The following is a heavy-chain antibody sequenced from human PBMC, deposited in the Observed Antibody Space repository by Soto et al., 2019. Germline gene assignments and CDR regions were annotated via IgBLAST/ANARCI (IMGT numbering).Heavy chain of an antibody. CDR3: ARRQAFINSSWRIFDY. V-gene: IGHV2-5*02. Sequence: QITLKESGPTLVKPTQTLTLTCTFSGFSLSTSGVGVGWIRQPPGKALEWLALIYWDDDRRYSPSLKSRLTITKDTSKKQVVLTMTNVDPVDTATYYCARRQAFINSSWRIFDYWGQGTLVTVSS. J-gene: IGHJ4*02. CDR1: GFSLSTSGVG. D-gene: IGHD6-13*01. CDR2: IYWDDDR.